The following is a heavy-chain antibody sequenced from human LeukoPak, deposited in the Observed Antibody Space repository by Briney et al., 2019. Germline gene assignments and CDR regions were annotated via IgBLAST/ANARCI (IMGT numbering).Heavy chain of an antibody. CDR1: GLTFNKYA. J-gene: IGHJ4*02. CDR3: AKDLEAVAGTIVTDY. Sequence: GGSLTLSCAVSGLTFNKYAMNWVRHGPGKGLEWGSGIGASGATTYYADSGKGGFTISRDNSKNTLFLQLKSLRADDTGVYFCAKDLEAVAGTIVTDYWGQGTPVTVSS. CDR2: IGASGATT. D-gene: IGHD6-19*01. V-gene: IGHV3-23*01.